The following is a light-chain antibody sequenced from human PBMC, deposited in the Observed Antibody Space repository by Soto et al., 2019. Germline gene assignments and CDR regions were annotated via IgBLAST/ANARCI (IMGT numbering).Light chain of an antibody. Sequence: EIVLTQSPGTLSLSPGERATLSCRASQSVISSYLAWYQQKPGQAPRLLIYGASSRATGIPDRFSGSGSGTEFTLTISSLQSEDFAVYYCQQYNNWPPMTFGQGTKVDI. V-gene: IGKV3D-15*01. CDR1: QSVISSY. CDR2: GAS. J-gene: IGKJ1*01. CDR3: QQYNNWPPMT.